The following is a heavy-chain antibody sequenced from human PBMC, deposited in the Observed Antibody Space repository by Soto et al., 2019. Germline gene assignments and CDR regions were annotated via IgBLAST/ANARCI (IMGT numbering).Heavy chain of an antibody. Sequence: QVPLVESGGGVVQPGRSLRLSCAASGFTFSSYAMHWVRQAPGKGLEWVAVISYDGSNKYYADSVKGRFTISRDNSKNSLYLQRNSLRAEDAAVYYCARDHSLGDWYFDLWGRGTLVTVSS. V-gene: IGHV3-30-3*01. J-gene: IGHJ2*01. CDR3: ARDHSLGDWYFDL. CDR2: ISYDGSNK. CDR1: GFTFSSYA.